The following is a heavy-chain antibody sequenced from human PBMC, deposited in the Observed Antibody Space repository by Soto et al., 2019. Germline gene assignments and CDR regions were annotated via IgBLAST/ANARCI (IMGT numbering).Heavy chain of an antibody. CDR2: INHEGSNT. V-gene: IGHV3-74*01. CDR1: GFIFSDFW. CDR3: ARDEDPTCYHYGMDV. J-gene: IGHJ6*02. D-gene: IGHD3-16*02. Sequence: GGSLRLSCAASGFIFSDFWMHWVRQVPGEGLVWVSRINHEGSNTNYADFVRGRFTISRDNSKNMLYLQMNSLRAEDAAVYYCARDEDPTCYHYGMDVWGQGTTVTVSS.